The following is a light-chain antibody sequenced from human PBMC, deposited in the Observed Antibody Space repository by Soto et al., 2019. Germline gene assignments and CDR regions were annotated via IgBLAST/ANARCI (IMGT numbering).Light chain of an antibody. CDR1: SSDVGGYNY. CDR2: EVS. J-gene: IGLJ1*01. V-gene: IGLV2-8*01. Sequence: QSALTQPPSASGSPGQSVTISCTGTSSDVGGYNYVSWYQQHPGKAPKLMIYEVSKRPSGVPDRFSGPKSGNTASLTVSGLQAEDEADYYCSSYAGSNKGVVGTGTKVTVL. CDR3: SSYAGSNKGV.